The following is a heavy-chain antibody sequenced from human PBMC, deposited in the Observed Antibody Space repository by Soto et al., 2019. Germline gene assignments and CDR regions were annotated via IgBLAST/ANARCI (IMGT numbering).Heavy chain of an antibody. V-gene: IGHV4-31*03. CDR3: ARTDAVVVPAAPYYYYGMDV. CDR2: IYYSGST. CDR1: GGSISSGGYY. D-gene: IGHD2-2*01. Sequence: SETLSLTCTVSGGSISSGGYYWSWIRQHPGKGLEWIGYIYYSGSTYYNPSLRSRVTISVDTSKNQFSLKLSSVTAADTAVYYCARTDAVVVPAAPYYYYGMDVWGQGTTVTVSS. J-gene: IGHJ6*02.